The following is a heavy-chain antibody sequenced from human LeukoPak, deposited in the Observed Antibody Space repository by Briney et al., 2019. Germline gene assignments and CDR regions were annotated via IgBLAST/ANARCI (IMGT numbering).Heavy chain of an antibody. D-gene: IGHD5-24*01. CDR3: ARGPPGRDGYNSEGFDY. V-gene: IGHV4-61*02. CDR1: GGSISSGSYY. Sequence: SQTLSLTCTVSGGSISSGSYYWSWIRQPAGKGLEWIGRIYYSGSTNYNPSLKSRVTISVDTSKNQFSLKLSSVTAADTAVYYCARGPPGRDGYNSEGFDYWGQGTLVTVSS. J-gene: IGHJ4*02. CDR2: IYYSGST.